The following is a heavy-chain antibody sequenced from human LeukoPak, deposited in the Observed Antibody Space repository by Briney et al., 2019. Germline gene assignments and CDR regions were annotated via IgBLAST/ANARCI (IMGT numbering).Heavy chain of an antibody. D-gene: IGHD6-13*01. CDR3: ARDNRASSSWLSYYGMDV. V-gene: IGHV1-69*13. CDR2: IIPIFGTA. Sequence: SVKVSFKASGYTFTSYYMHWVRQAPGQGLEWMGGIIPIFGTANYAQKFQGRVTITADESTSTAYMELSSLRSEDTAVYYCARDNRASSSWLSYYGMDVWGQGTTVTVSS. J-gene: IGHJ6*02. CDR1: GYTFTSYY.